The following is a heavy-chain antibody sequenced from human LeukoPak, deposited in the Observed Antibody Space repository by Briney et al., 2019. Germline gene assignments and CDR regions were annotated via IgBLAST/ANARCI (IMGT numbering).Heavy chain of an antibody. CDR2: IIPIFGTA. J-gene: IGHJ6*02. CDR1: GGTFSSYA. D-gene: IGHD5/OR15-5a*01. Sequence: SVKVSCKASGGTFSSYAISWVRQAPGQGLEWMGGIIPIFGTANYAQKFQGRVTMTEDTSTDTAYMELSSLRSEDTAVYYCATVLPFYDSRYYYYYGMDVWGQGTTVTVSS. V-gene: IGHV1-69*06. CDR3: ATVLPFYDSRYYYYYGMDV.